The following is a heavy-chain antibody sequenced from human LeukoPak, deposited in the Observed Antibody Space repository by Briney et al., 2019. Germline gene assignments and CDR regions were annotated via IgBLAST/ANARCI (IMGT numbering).Heavy chain of an antibody. V-gene: IGHV3-30*04. CDR2: ISYDGSNK. Sequence: GRSLRLSCAASGFTFSSYAMHWVRQAPGKGLEWVAVISYDGSNKYYADSVKGRFTISRDNSKNTLYLQMNSLRAEDTAVYYCAKDLAAGIDYWGQGTLVTVSS. CDR1: GFTFSSYA. D-gene: IGHD6-13*01. J-gene: IGHJ4*02. CDR3: AKDLAAGIDY.